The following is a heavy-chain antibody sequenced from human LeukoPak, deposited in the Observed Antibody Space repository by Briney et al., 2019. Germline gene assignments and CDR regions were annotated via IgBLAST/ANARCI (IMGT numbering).Heavy chain of an antibody. CDR3: ARERGSYCSSTSCPFDY. CDR1: GFTFSGYG. V-gene: IGHV3-21*01. D-gene: IGHD2-2*01. J-gene: IGHJ4*02. CDR2: ISSSSSYI. Sequence: GGSLRLSCAASGFTFSGYGIHWVRQAPGKGLEWVSSISSSSSYIYYADSVKGRFTISRDNAKNSLYLQMNSLRAEDTAVYYCARERGSYCSSTSCPFDYWGQGTLVTVSS.